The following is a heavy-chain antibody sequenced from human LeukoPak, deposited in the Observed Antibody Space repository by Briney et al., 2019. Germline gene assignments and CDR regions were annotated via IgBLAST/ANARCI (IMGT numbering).Heavy chain of an antibody. CDR2: IWYNGNNK. CDR3: ATETNGRHYDY. Sequence: PGRSLRLSCAASGFSFSNYGMHWVRQAPGKGLEWVAVIWYNGNNKYYADSLKGRFTISRDNSKNTLYLQMNNLRAEDTAVYYCATETNGRHYDYWGQGTLLTVSS. CDR1: GFSFSNYG. D-gene: IGHD1-14*01. V-gene: IGHV3-33*01. J-gene: IGHJ4*02.